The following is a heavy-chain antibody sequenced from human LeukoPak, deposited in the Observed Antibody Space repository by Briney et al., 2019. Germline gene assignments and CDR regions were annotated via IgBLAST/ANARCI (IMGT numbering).Heavy chain of an antibody. J-gene: IGHJ6*04. CDR1: GFTFSSHW. D-gene: IGHD3-10*02. CDR2: ISSDGSTI. CDR3: AELGITMIGGV. Sequence: PGGSLRLSCGASGFTFSSHWMHWVRQAPGKGLVWVSRISSDGSTIYYADSVKGRFTISRDNAKNSLYLQMNSLRAEDTAVYYCAELGITMIGGVWGKGTTVTISS. V-gene: IGHV3-74*01.